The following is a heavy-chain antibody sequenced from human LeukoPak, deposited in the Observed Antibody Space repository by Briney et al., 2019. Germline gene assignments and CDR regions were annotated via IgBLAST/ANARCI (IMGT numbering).Heavy chain of an antibody. V-gene: IGHV3-48*03. CDR1: GFTFSSYE. D-gene: IGHD3-10*01. Sequence: GGSLRLSCAASGFTFSSYEMNWVRQAPGKGLEWVSYISSSGSTIYYADSVQGRFTISTHNPHNSLDLQINSLRAEDTAFYYCARDRKTGGRIVRVIDYFDYWGQGTLVTVSS. CDR3: ARDRKTGGRIVRVIDYFDY. J-gene: IGHJ4*02. CDR2: ISSSGSTI.